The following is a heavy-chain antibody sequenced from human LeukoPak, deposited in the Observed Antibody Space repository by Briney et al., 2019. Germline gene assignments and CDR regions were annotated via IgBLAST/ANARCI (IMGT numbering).Heavy chain of an antibody. CDR2: INPSGGAT. CDR1: GYTFTKYY. CDR3: VAAGSWYYYYMDV. D-gene: IGHD6-19*01. J-gene: IGHJ6*03. V-gene: IGHV1-46*01. Sequence: GSSVKVSCKASGYTFTKYYIHWLRQAAGQGLEGMGMINPSGGATTYAQRFQGRVTMTRNTSISTAYMELSSLRSEDTAVYYCVAAGSWYYYYMDVWGKGTTVTVSS.